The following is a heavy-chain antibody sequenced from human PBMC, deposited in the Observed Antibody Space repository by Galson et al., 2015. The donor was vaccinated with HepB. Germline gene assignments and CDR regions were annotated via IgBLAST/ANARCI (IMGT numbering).Heavy chain of an antibody. Sequence: SVKVSCKASGYSFVSYGITWVRQAPGQGLEWMGIINPSGGRTNYAQKFQDRVTMTRDTSTSTVYMQLSSLRSEDTAVYYCATIRVGFCITTSCKADDFDIWGQGTMVTVSS. CDR1: GYSFVSYG. J-gene: IGHJ3*02. CDR2: INPSGGRT. D-gene: IGHD2-2*01. CDR3: ATIRVGFCITTSCKADDFDI. V-gene: IGHV1-46*01.